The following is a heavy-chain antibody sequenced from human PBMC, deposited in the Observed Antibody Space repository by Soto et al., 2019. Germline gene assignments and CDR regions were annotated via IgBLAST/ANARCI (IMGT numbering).Heavy chain of an antibody. D-gene: IGHD1-7*01. V-gene: IGHV2-5*02. J-gene: IGHJ5*02. CDR1: GFLLTSGAAG. CDR3: APRDFLWIVELYDRCEP. CDR2: MSWDGDS. Sequence: FGHTVLHPKQILTLTCNFFGFLLTSGAAGVAWIRQPPGKSLECLALMSWDGDSYYSPSLQSRLTITKDTSKNQVVLTMTNMDPVDTGTYYCAPRDFLWIVELYDRCEPWGQGNMVSVSS.